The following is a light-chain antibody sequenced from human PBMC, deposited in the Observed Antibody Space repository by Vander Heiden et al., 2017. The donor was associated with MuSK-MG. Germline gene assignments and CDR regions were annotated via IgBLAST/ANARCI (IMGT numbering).Light chain of an antibody. CDR2: KAS. Sequence: DIHMTQSPSTLSASVGDRVTITCRASQSISSWLAWYQQKPGKAPKLLIYKASSLESGVPSRFSGSGSGTEFTLTISNLQPDDFATYYCQQYNSYPLTFGGGTKVEIK. V-gene: IGKV1-5*03. CDR1: QSISSW. CDR3: QQYNSYPLT. J-gene: IGKJ4*01.